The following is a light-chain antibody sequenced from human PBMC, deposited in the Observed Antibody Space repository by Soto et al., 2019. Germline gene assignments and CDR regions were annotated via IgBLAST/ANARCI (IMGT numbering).Light chain of an antibody. CDR3: QQCDPLPPIT. V-gene: IGKV1-33*01. J-gene: IGKJ4*01. CDR1: QYIGNF. Sequence: DIQVTQSPASLSASVGDRVTITCQASQYIGNFLNWYQQKPGNAPKVLIYDASKLEAGVPSRFSGSGSGTHFTFTISSLQHKDVSTYYCQQCDPLPPITFCGGTKVEI. CDR2: DAS.